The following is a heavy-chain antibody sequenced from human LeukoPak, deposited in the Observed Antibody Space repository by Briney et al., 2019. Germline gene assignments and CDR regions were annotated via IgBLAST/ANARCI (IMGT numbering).Heavy chain of an antibody. CDR1: GFTFSSYE. CDR2: ISSSGTTI. D-gene: IGHD2-2*01. Sequence: QAGGSLRLSRAASGFTFSSYEMNWVRQAPGKGLEWVSYISSSGTTIYYADSVKGRFTISRDNAKNSLYLQMNSLRAEDTAVYYCARRYCSSTSCLIDYWGQGTLVTVSS. CDR3: ARRYCSSTSCLIDY. V-gene: IGHV3-48*03. J-gene: IGHJ4*02.